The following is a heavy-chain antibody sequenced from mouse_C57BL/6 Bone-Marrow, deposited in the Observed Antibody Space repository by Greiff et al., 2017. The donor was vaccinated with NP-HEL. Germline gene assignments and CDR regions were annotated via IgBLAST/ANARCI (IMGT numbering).Heavy chain of an antibody. Sequence: QVQLQQSGAELVRPGTSVKVSCKASGYAFTNYLIEWVKQRPGQGLEWIGVINPGSGGTNYNEKFKGKATLTADKSSSTAYMQLSSLTSEDSAVYFCAREGLRPYAMDYWGQGTSVTVSS. CDR1: GYAFTNYL. CDR2: INPGSGGT. V-gene: IGHV1-54*01. D-gene: IGHD2-4*01. CDR3: AREGLRPYAMDY. J-gene: IGHJ4*01.